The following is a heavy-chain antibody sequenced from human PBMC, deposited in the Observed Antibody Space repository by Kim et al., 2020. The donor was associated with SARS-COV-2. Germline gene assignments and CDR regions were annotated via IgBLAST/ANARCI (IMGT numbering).Heavy chain of an antibody. J-gene: IGHJ4*02. V-gene: IGHV3-30*18. CDR1: GFTFSSYG. Sequence: GGSLRLSCAASGFTFSSYGMHWVRQAPGKGLEWVAVISYDGSNKYYADSVKGRFTISRDNSKNTLYLQMNSLRAEDTAVYYCAKGGDGYCSGGSCYEDYWGQGTLVTVSS. D-gene: IGHD2-15*01. CDR3: AKGGDGYCSGGSCYEDY. CDR2: ISYDGSNK.